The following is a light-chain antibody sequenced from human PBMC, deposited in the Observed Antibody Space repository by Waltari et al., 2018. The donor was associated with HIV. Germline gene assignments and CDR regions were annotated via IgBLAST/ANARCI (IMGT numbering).Light chain of an antibody. CDR3: SSYTSSTTLVI. V-gene: IGLV2-14*01. J-gene: IGLJ2*01. CDR2: EVT. Sequence: QSALTQPASVSGSPGQSITISCTGTSSDVGGYNYVSWYQQHPDKAPTLIIFEVTNRPSGVSHRFSGSKSGNTASLTISGLQAEDEADYYCSSYTSSTTLVIFGGGTKVTVL. CDR1: SSDVGGYNY.